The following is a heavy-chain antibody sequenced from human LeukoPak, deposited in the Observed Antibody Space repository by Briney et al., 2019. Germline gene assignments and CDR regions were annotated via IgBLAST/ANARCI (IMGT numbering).Heavy chain of an antibody. CDR1: GYTLTELS. D-gene: IGHD6-13*01. J-gene: IGHJ4*02. V-gene: IGHV1-24*01. CDR3: ARDLNSGYPLDY. CDR2: FDPEDGET. Sequence: ASVKVSCKVSGYTLTELSMHWVRQAPGKGLEWMGGFDPEDGETIFAQKFQGRVTMTEDTSTDTAYMELSSLRSEDTAVYYCARDLNSGYPLDYWGQGTLVTVSS.